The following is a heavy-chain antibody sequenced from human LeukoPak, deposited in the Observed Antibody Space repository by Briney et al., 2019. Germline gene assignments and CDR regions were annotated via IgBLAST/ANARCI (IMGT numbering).Heavy chain of an antibody. D-gene: IGHD3-22*01. V-gene: IGHV1-2*02. CDR1: GYTFTGYY. J-gene: IGHJ4*02. CDR3: ARSGDFDSSGHFDY. CDR2: INPNRGGT. Sequence: ASVKVSCKASGYTFTGYYMHWVRQAPGQGLEWMGWINPNRGGTNYAQKFQGRVTMTRDTSISTAYMELSRLRSDDTAVYYCARSGDFDSSGHFDYWGQGTLVTVSS.